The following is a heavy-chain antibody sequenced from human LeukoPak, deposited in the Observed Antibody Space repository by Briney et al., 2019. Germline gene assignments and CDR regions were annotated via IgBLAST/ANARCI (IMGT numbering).Heavy chain of an antibody. D-gene: IGHD1-26*01. J-gene: IGHJ3*02. Sequence: SETLSLTCAVSGYSISSGYYWGWIRQPPGKGLEWIGSIYHSGSTYYNPSLKSRVTISVDTSKNQFSLKLSSVTAADTAVYYCARHSGGRIVDAFDIWGQGTMVTVSS. CDR2: IYHSGST. V-gene: IGHV4-38-2*01. CDR3: ARHSGGRIVDAFDI. CDR1: GYSISSGYY.